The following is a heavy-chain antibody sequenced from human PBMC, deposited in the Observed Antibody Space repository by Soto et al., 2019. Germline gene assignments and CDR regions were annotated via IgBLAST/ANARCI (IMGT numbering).Heavy chain of an antibody. CDR3: ARYSNNWFQTEGMDV. V-gene: IGHV4-59*10. CDR1: GGSFSGYY. J-gene: IGHJ6*02. D-gene: IGHD1-20*01. CDR2: IDASGNT. Sequence: SETLSLTCAVYGGSFSGYYWSWIRRPAGKGLEWIGRIDASGNTNYNPSLKSRVTMSADTSKKQFSLKLTSVTAADTAVYYCARYSNNWFQTEGMDVWGQGTTVTVSS.